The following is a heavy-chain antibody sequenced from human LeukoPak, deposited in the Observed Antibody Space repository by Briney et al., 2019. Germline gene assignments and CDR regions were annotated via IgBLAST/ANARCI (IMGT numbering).Heavy chain of an antibody. J-gene: IGHJ4*02. CDR3: AKGVLSPVIVPFHF. D-gene: IGHD2/OR15-2a*01. CDR2: ISTSGGST. Sequence: SGGSLRLSCAASGFTFSNYAVTWVRQAPGKGLEWVSAISTSGGSTFYADSVKGRFTISRDNSKNTVYLQVNSLRAEDTAVYYCAKGVLSPVIVPFHFWGQGTLVTVSS. V-gene: IGHV3-23*01. CDR1: GFTFSNYA.